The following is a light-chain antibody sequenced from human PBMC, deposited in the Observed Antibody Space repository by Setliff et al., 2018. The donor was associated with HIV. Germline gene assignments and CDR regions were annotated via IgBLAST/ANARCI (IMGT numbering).Light chain of an antibody. Sequence: QSALTQPPSVSGAPGQRVTVSCTGSSSNIGTGYDVHWYQKLPGTAPKLLIYGNSNRPSGVPDRFSGSKSGTSAYLAINGLQADDEADYYCQSYENTLSAFVIFGGGTKVTVL. V-gene: IGLV1-40*01. CDR3: QSYENTLSAFVI. J-gene: IGLJ2*01. CDR1: SSNIGTGYD. CDR2: GNS.